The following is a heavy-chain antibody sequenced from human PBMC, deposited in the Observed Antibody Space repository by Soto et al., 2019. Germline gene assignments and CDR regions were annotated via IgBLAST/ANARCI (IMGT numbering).Heavy chain of an antibody. CDR3: ARENSRIAPRLFQH. J-gene: IGHJ1*01. D-gene: IGHD6-6*01. V-gene: IGHV3-30-3*01. Sequence: SLILSFFASVFIFSHYAMHWARQAPCKGLVWVALISPDGGNQYYSESAKGRFTISRDNSKNTLYLQMNDLRPDDTALYYCARENSRIAPRLFQHWGHGSLVTVSS. CDR2: ISPDGGNQ. CDR1: VFIFSHYA.